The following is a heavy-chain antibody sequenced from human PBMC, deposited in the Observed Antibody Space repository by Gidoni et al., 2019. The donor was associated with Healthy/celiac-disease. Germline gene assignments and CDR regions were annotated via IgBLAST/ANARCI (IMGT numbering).Heavy chain of an antibody. D-gene: IGHD6-13*01. CDR3: ARGRAAAGNYYFDY. Sequence: EVQLVESGGGLLQPGGSLRLSCAASGFTVSSNYMSWVRQAPGKALEWVAVIYRGGSTYYADSVKGRFTISRDNSKNTLYLQMNSLRAEDTAVYYCARGRAAAGNYYFDYWGQGTLVTVSS. CDR1: GFTVSSNY. V-gene: IGHV3-53*01. CDR2: IYRGGST. J-gene: IGHJ4*02.